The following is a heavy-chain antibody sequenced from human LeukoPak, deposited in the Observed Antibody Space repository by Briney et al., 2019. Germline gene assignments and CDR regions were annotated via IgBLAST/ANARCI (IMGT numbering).Heavy chain of an antibody. J-gene: IGHJ4*02. D-gene: IGHD6-19*01. CDR1: GFTFSSYA. CDR3: AKKRVAVAGTHYFDY. CDR2: VSGSGGST. V-gene: IGHV3-23*01. Sequence: GGSLRLSCAASGFTFSSYAMSWVRQAPGKGLEWVSGVSGSGGSTYYADSVKGRFTISRDNSKNTLYLQMNSLRAEDTAVYYCAKKRVAVAGTHYFDYWGQGTLVTVSS.